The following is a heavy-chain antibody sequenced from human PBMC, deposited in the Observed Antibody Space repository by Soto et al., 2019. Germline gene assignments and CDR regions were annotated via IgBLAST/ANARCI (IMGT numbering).Heavy chain of an antibody. CDR3: ARDSAPTIAARPYYYYYGMDV. J-gene: IGHJ6*02. D-gene: IGHD6-6*01. CDR2: IYYSGST. CDR1: GGSISSGGYY. V-gene: IGHV4-31*03. Sequence: PSETLSLTCTVSGGSISSGGYYWSWIRQHPGKGLEWIGYIYYSGSTYYNPSLKSRVTISVDTSKNQFSLKLSSVTAADTAVYYCARDSAPTIAARPYYYYYGMDVWGQGTTVTVSS.